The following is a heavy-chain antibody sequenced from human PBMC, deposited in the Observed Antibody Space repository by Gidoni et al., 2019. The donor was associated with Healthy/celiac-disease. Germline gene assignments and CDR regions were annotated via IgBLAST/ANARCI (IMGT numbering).Heavy chain of an antibody. D-gene: IGHD6-6*01. CDR2: ISSSGSTI. Sequence: EVQLVESGGGLVQPGGSLRLSCAASGFTFSSYEMNWVRQAPGKGLEWVSYISSSGSTIYYADSVKGRFTISRDNAKNSLYLQMNSLRAEDTAVYYCASFPFYSSSSHYYYYGMDVWGQGTTVTVSS. V-gene: IGHV3-48*03. J-gene: IGHJ6*02. CDR1: GFTFSSYE. CDR3: ASFPFYSSSSHYYYYGMDV.